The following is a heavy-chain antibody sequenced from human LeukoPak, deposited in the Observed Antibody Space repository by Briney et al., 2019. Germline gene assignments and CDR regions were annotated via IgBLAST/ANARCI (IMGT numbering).Heavy chain of an antibody. V-gene: IGHV1-46*01. CDR2: INPSGGST. Sequence: ASVKVSCKASGYIFTSYYMHWVRQAPGQGLEWMGIINPSGGSTSYAQKFQGRVTMTRDTSTSTVYMELSSLRSEDTAVYYCARELLRYFDWLEQLDYWGQGTLVTVSS. D-gene: IGHD3-9*01. CDR1: GYIFTSYY. J-gene: IGHJ4*02. CDR3: ARELLRYFDWLEQLDY.